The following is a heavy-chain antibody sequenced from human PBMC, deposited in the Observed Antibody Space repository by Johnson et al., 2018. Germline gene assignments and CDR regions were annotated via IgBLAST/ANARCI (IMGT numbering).Heavy chain of an antibody. D-gene: IGHD2-21*02. CDR2: RYYSGST. V-gene: IGHV4-39*01. CDR1: GGSISTNTYF. CDR3: ARYCGGDCHDPGTGGTYGLDV. J-gene: IGHJ6*02. Sequence: QVQLQESGPGLVKPSETLSLTCTVSGGSISTNTYFWGWIRQPPGKGLEWIGSRYYSGSTYYNPSLQSRVTIFVDTSKNQFSLNLNSLTAAGTAVYYRARYCGGDCHDPGTGGTYGLDVWGQGTTVTVSS.